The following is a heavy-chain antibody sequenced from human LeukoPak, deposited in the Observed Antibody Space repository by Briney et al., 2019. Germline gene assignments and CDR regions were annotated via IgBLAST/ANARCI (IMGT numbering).Heavy chain of an antibody. J-gene: IGHJ4*02. V-gene: IGHV1-18*01. CDR3: ARSVAGKPHYYFDY. Sequence: GASVKVSCKASSYTFTNYAFTWVRQAPGQGLEWMGWISAYNGNTNYAQKLQGRVTMTTDTSTSTAYMELRSLRSDDTAVYYCARSVAGKPHYYFDYWGQGTLVTVSS. D-gene: IGHD6-19*01. CDR2: ISAYNGNT. CDR1: SYTFTNYA.